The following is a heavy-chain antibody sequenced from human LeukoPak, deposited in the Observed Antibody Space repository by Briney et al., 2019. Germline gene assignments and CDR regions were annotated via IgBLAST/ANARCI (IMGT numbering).Heavy chain of an antibody. Sequence: GGSLRLSCAASGFIFNSYGIHWVRQAPGKGLEWVAVISYDGNNKDYADSVKGRITISRDNSKNTLYLEMNSLRAEDTAVYYCAKSHKAGSSHLYGMDVWGQGTTVTVSS. CDR3: AKSHKAGSSHLYGMDV. CDR2: ISYDGNNK. D-gene: IGHD6-19*01. V-gene: IGHV3-30*18. J-gene: IGHJ6*02. CDR1: GFIFNSYG.